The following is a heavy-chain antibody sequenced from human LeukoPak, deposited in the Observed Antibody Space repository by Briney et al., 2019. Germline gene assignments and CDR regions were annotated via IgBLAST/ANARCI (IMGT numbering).Heavy chain of an antibody. Sequence: SETLSLTCTVSGGSISSYYWSWIRQHPGKGLEWIGYIYYSGSTDYNPSLKSRVTISVDTSKNQFSLKLSSVTAADTAVYYCARATYYDILTGLPPGAFDIWGQGTMVTVSS. D-gene: IGHD3-9*01. V-gene: IGHV4-59*01. CDR2: IYYSGST. CDR1: GGSISSYY. CDR3: ARATYYDILTGLPPGAFDI. J-gene: IGHJ3*02.